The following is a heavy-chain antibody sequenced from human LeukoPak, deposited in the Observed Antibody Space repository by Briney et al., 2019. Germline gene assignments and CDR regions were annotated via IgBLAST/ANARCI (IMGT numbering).Heavy chain of an antibody. CDR2: INTDGTII. D-gene: IGHD3-22*01. J-gene: IGHJ4*02. CDR3: ANFGGDSSGYYYPLDY. V-gene: IGHV3-74*01. CDR1: GFTFITYW. Sequence: GGSLRLSCVDSGFTFITYWMHWVRQAPGKGLEWVSRINTDGTIITYADSVKGRFTVSRDNAKNTLYLQMNSLRAEDTAVYYCANFGGDSSGYYYPLDYWGQGTLVTVSS.